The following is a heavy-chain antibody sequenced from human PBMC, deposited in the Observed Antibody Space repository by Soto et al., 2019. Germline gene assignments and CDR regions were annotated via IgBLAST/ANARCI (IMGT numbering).Heavy chain of an antibody. CDR1: GFTFSSYG. D-gene: IGHD2-2*02. J-gene: IGHJ4*02. V-gene: IGHV3-30*18. CDR2: ISHDGSDK. CDR3: AKSPGFFCSSANCYRYYFDY. Sequence: GGSLRLSCAASGFTFSSYGMHWVRQAPGKWLEWVAVISHDGSDKFYADSVKARFTISRDNSKNTLYLQMSGLRAEDTAVYYCAKSPGFFCSSANCYRYYFDYWXQGTLVTVSS.